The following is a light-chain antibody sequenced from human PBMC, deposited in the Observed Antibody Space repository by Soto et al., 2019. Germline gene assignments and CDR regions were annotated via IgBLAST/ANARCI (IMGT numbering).Light chain of an antibody. CDR2: DAS. CDR3: QQFNSYPVT. J-gene: IGKJ3*01. Sequence: ATQLTQSPSSLSASVGDRVTITCRASQGIRSALAWYQQKPGKAPKLLIYDASNLESGVPSRFSGSGSVTDFTLTISSLQPEDFATYYCQQFNSYPVTFGPGTKVDIK. V-gene: IGKV1-13*02. CDR1: QGIRSA.